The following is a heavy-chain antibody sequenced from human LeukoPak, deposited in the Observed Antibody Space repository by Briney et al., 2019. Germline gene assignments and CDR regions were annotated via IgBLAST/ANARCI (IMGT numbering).Heavy chain of an antibody. CDR1: GGSISSYY. D-gene: IGHD4-11*01. V-gene: IGHV4-59*12. CDR2: IYYSGST. CDR3: ARDYSNSGPYYYYYYMGV. Sequence: SETLSLTCTVSGGSISSYYWSWIRQPPGKGLEWIGYIYYSGSTNYNPSLKSRVTISVDTSKNQFSLKLSSVTAADTAVYYCARDYSNSGPYYYYYYMGVWGKGTTVTVSS. J-gene: IGHJ6*03.